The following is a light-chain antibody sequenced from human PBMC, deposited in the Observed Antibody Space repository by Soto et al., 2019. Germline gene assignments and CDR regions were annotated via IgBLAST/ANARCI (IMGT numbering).Light chain of an antibody. V-gene: IGKV3-15*01. Sequence: EIVLTQSPGTLSLPPGERATLSCRASQGVSTNLAWYQQHPGQAPRLLIYGASTRATGIPARFSGSGSGTEFTLTISSLQSEDFAVYYCQQYSIWRTFGQGTKVDIK. CDR3: QQYSIWRT. J-gene: IGKJ1*01. CDR2: GAS. CDR1: QGVSTN.